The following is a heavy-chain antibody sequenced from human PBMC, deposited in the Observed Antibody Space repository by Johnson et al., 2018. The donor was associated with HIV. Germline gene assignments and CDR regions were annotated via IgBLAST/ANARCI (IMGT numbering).Heavy chain of an antibody. CDR2: ISYDGSNK. CDR1: GFTFSSYG. V-gene: IGHV3-30*18. Sequence: QVQLVESGGGVVQPGRSLRLSCAASGFTFSSYGMHWVRQAPGKGLEWVAVISYDGSNKYYADSVKGRFPISRDNSKNTRYLQMNSLRAEDTAVYYCAKSIAAAGTNAFDIWGQGTMVTVSS. J-gene: IGHJ3*02. CDR3: AKSIAAAGTNAFDI. D-gene: IGHD6-13*01.